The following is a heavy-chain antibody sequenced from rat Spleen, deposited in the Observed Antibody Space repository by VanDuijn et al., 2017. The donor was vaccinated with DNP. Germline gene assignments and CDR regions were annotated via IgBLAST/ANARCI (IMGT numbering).Heavy chain of an antibody. Sequence: EVQLVESGGGLVQPGRSLKLSCAASGFTFSDYDMAWVRQAPTKGLEWVASINPSGGSSYYRASVKGRFTVSRDNAKSTLYLQMDSLRSDDTATYYCIRWNSGHFDYWGQGVMVTVSS. CDR3: IRWNSGHFDY. J-gene: IGHJ2*01. D-gene: IGHD4-3*01. CDR2: INPSGGSS. V-gene: IGHV5-25*01. CDR1: GFTFSDYD.